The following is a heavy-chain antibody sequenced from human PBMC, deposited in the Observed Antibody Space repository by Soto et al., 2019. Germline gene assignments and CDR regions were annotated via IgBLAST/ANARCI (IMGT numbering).Heavy chain of an antibody. V-gene: IGHV1-18*01. CDR3: ARDLEFYYGSGSYNYYGMDV. CDR1: GYTFTSYG. D-gene: IGHD3-10*01. Sequence: ASVKVSCKASGYTFTSYGISWVRQAPGQGLEWMGWISAYNGNTNYAQKLQGRVTMTTDTSTSTAYMELRSLRSDDTAVYYCARDLEFYYGSGSYNYYGMDVWGQGTTVTVSS. J-gene: IGHJ6*02. CDR2: ISAYNGNT.